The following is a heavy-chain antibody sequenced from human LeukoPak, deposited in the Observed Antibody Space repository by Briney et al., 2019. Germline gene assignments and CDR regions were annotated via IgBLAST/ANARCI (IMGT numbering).Heavy chain of an antibody. V-gene: IGHV3-9*01. CDR3: AKDIVGSAMTGIDY. J-gene: IGHJ4*02. D-gene: IGHD1-1*01. Sequence: GGSLRLSCAASGFDFDDYAMQWVRQAPGKGLEWVSGVSWNSNTKGYADSVKGRFTISRDNAKHSLYLQMDSLRPEDTALYYCAKDIVGSAMTGIDYWGQGTLVTVSS. CDR1: GFDFDDYA. CDR2: VSWNSNTK.